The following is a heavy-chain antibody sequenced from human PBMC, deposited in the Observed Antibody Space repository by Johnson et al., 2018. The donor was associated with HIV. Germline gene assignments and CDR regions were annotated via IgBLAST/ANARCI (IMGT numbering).Heavy chain of an antibody. CDR2: IWYDGRNK. CDR1: GFTFSNYG. V-gene: IGHV3-33*01. Sequence: QVQLVESGGGVVQPGRSLRLSCAASGFTFSNYGMHWVRQAPGRGLEWVALIWYDGRNKYYEDSVKGRFTISRDNSNLYLEMNSLRVEDTAVYYCARGGYELFLNNALDIWGQGTLVTVSA. J-gene: IGHJ3*02. D-gene: IGHD1-1*01. CDR3: ARGGYELFLNNALDI.